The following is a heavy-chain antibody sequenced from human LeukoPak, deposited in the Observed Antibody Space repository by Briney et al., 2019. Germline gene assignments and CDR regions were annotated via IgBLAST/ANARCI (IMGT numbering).Heavy chain of an antibody. CDR3: ARSGYSYGWRDGGDY. Sequence: GGSLRLSCAASGFTFSSYSMNWVRQAPGKGLEWVSSISSSSSSYIYYADSGKGRFTISRDNAKNSLYLQMNSLRAEDTAVYYCARSGYSYGWRDGGDYWGQGTLVTVSS. J-gene: IGHJ4*02. V-gene: IGHV3-21*01. CDR1: GFTFSSYS. CDR2: ISSSSSSYI. D-gene: IGHD5-18*01.